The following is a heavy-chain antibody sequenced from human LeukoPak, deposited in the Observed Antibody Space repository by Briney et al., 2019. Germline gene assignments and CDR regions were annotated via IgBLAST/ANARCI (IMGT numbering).Heavy chain of an antibody. J-gene: IGHJ3*01. CDR1: GYTFTNYD. Sequence: ASVKVSCKASGYTFTNYDINWVRQAPGQGLEWMGLISAYNGNPNYAQKLQGRVTMTTDTSTSTAYMELRSLRSDDTAVYYCARPTTEKDDASDVWGQGTMVTVSS. V-gene: IGHV1-18*01. CDR2: ISAYNGNP. D-gene: IGHD4-17*01. CDR3: ARPTTEKDDASDV.